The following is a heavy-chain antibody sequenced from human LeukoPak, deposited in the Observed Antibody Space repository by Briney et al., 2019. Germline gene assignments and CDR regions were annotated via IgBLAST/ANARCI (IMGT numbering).Heavy chain of an antibody. V-gene: IGHV3-74*01. D-gene: IGHD6-19*01. CDR2: INSDGSST. CDR1: GFTFSSYW. J-gene: IGHJ4*02. CDR3: AAKKAGWYYFNY. Sequence: GGSLRLSCAASGFTFSSYWMNWVRQAPGKGLVWVSRINSDGSSTSYADSVKGRFTISRDNAKNTLYLQMNSLRAEDSAVYYCAAKKAGWYYFNYWGQGTLVTVSS.